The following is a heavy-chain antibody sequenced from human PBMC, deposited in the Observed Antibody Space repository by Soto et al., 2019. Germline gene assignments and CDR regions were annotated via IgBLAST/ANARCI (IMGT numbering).Heavy chain of an antibody. CDR3: AKGYSSGWYYYYYYGMDV. CDR2: INPNSGGT. D-gene: IGHD6-19*01. V-gene: IGHV1-2*02. CDR1: GYTFTGYY. J-gene: IGHJ6*02. Sequence: ASVKVSCKASGYTFTGYYMHWVRQAPGQGLEWMGWINPNSGGTNYAQKFQGRVTMTRDTSISTAYMELSRLRSDDTAVYYCAKGYSSGWYYYYYYGMDVWGQGTTVTVS.